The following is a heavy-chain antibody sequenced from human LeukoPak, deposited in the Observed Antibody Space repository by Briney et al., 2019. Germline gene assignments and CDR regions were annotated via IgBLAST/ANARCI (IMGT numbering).Heavy chain of an antibody. D-gene: IGHD3-22*01. CDR2: IYYSGST. V-gene: IGHV4-61*05. CDR1: GGSISSSSYY. CDR3: AREARGYYLFDH. Sequence: SETLSLTCTVSGGSISSSSYYWGWIRQPPGKGLEWIGYIYYSGSTNYNPSLKSRVTISVDMSKNQFSLKLTSVTAADTAVYYCAREARGYYLFDHWGQGTLVTVSS. J-gene: IGHJ4*02.